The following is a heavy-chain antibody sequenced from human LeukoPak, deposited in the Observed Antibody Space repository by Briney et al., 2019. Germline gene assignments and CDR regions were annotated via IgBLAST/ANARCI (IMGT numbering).Heavy chain of an antibody. V-gene: IGHV4-4*07. CDR3: ARDRVGAMDFDY. CDR1: VGSISSYH. CDR2: IYSSGST. J-gene: IGHJ4*02. Sequence: PSETLSHTCSVSVGSISSYHWSWIRQPAGKGLEWIGRIYSSGSTNYNPSLKSRVTISGDKSKNQLSLKLSSVTAADTAVYYCARDRVGAMDFDYWGQGTLVTVSS. D-gene: IGHD1-26*01.